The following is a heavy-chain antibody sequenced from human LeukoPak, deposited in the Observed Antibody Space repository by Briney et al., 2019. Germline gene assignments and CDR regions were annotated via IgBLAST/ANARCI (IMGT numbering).Heavy chain of an antibody. V-gene: IGHV4-34*01. CDR2: INHSGST. CDR1: GGSSSAYY. J-gene: IGHJ3*02. Sequence: SETLSLTCAVYGGSSSAYYWNWIRQPPGKGLEWIGEINHSGSTNYNPSLKSRVTISVDTSKNQFSLKLSSVTAADTAVYYCARGLLDGYTHPAAFDIWGQGTMVTVSS. D-gene: IGHD5-24*01. CDR3: ARGLLDGYTHPAAFDI.